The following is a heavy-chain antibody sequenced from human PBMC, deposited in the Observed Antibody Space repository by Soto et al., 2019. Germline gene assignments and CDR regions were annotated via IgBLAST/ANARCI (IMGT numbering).Heavy chain of an antibody. CDR2: VGDGGGRT. D-gene: IGHD1-26*01. V-gene: IGHV3-23*04. Sequence: EVQLVESGGGLVKPGVSLRLSCEASGFTFSNYAMSWVRQGPGKGLEWVSSVGDGGGRTYYADSVKGRFTISTDNSKNTLLLKKNSLRAEETAVYYCARKSIVKGRNNDDFDIWGQGTMVIVSS. CDR3: ARKSIVKGRNNDDFDI. J-gene: IGHJ3*02. CDR1: GFTFSNYA.